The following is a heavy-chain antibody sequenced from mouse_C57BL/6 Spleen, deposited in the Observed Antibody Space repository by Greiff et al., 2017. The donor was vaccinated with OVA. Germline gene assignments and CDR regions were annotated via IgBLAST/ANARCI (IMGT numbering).Heavy chain of an antibody. D-gene: IGHD1-1*01. V-gene: IGHV1-15*01. CDR2: IDPETGGT. CDR3: TRSNYYGSSRDY. J-gene: IGHJ4*01. Sequence: QVQLQQSGAELVRPGASVTLSCKASGYTFTDYEMHWVKQTPVHGLEWIGAIDPETGGTAYNQKFKGKAILTADKSSSTAYMELRSLTSEDSAVYYCTRSNYYGSSRDYWGQGTSVTVSS. CDR1: GYTFTDYE.